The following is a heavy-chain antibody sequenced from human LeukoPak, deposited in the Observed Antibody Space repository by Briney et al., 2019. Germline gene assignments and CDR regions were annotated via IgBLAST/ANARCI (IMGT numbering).Heavy chain of an antibody. J-gene: IGHJ4*02. V-gene: IGHV1-8*01. CDR2: MNPNSGNT. Sequence: ASVKVSCKASGYTFTSYDINWVRQATGQGLEWMGWMNPNSGNTGYAQKFQGRVTMTRSTSISTAYMELSSLRSEDTAVYYCARSRQWLVRYYFDYWGQGTLVTVSS. CDR3: ARSRQWLVRYYFDY. D-gene: IGHD6-19*01. CDR1: GYTFTSYD.